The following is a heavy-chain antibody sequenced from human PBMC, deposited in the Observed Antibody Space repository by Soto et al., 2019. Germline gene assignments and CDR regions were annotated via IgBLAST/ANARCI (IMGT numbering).Heavy chain of an antibody. J-gene: IGHJ4*02. CDR2: ISGSGGST. V-gene: IGHV3-23*01. Sequence: GGSLRLSCAASGFTFSSYAMSWVRQAPGKGLEWVSAISGSGGSTYYADSVKGRFTMSRDNSKNTLYLQMNSLRAEDTAVYYCAKDYNDFWSGYPDHAAYDYWGQGTLVTVSS. D-gene: IGHD3-3*01. CDR1: GFTFSSYA. CDR3: AKDYNDFWSGYPDHAAYDY.